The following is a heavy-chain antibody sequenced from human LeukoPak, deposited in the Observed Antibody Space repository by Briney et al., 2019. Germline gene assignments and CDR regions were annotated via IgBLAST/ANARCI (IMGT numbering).Heavy chain of an antibody. Sequence: GGSLRLSCAASGFTLSSYEMNWVRQAPGKGLEWVSYISSSGSTIYYADSVKGRFTISRDNAKNSLYLQMNSLRAEDTAVYYCARDRDSSSVDYWGQGTLVTVSS. CDR1: GFTLSSYE. J-gene: IGHJ4*02. CDR2: ISSSGSTI. CDR3: ARDRDSSSVDY. V-gene: IGHV3-48*03. D-gene: IGHD6-6*01.